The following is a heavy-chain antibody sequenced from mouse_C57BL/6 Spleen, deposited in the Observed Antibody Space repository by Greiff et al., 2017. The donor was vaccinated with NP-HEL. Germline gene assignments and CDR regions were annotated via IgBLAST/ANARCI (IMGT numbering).Heavy chain of an antibody. CDR1: GFTFSDYY. V-gene: IGHV5-16*01. CDR3: ARGYFDY. CDR2: INYDGSST. Sequence: EVQRVESEGGLVQPGRSMKLSCTASGFTFSDYYMAWVRQVPEKGLEWVANINYDGSSTYYLDSLKSRFIISRDNAKNILYLQMSSLKSEYTATYYCARGYFDYWGQGTTLTVSS. J-gene: IGHJ2*01.